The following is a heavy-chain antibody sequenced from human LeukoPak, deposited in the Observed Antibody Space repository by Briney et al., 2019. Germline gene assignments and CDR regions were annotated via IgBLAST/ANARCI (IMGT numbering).Heavy chain of an antibody. Sequence: GGSLRLSCAASGLTVSSNYMSWVRQAPGKGLEWVSSISSSSSYIYYADSVKGRFTISRDNAKNSLYLQMNSLRAEDTAVYYCARAVGATHLWGQGTLVTVSS. CDR2: ISSSSSYI. CDR1: GLTVSSNY. CDR3: ARAVGATHL. D-gene: IGHD1-26*01. V-gene: IGHV3-21*01. J-gene: IGHJ4*02.